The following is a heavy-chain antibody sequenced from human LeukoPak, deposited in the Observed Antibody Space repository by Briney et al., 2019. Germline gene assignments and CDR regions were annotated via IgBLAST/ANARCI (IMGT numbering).Heavy chain of an antibody. CDR2: IYYSGSS. D-gene: IGHD5-18*01. J-gene: IGHJ4*02. CDR1: GGSISGYH. V-gene: IGHV4-59*01. CDR3: ARDATGYSYGYY. Sequence: SETLSLTCNVSGGSISGYHWSWIRQPPGKGLEWLGYIYYSGSSNYNPSLKSRVTISADTSKNQFSLKLSSVTAADTAVYYCARDATGYSYGYYWGQGTLVTVSS.